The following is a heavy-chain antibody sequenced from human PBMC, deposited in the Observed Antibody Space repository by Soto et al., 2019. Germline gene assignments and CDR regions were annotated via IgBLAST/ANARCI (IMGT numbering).Heavy chain of an antibody. CDR2: ISYDGSNK. V-gene: IGHV3-30-3*01. CDR3: ARGDSSGYYVPAYYYYYYGMDV. J-gene: IGHJ6*02. Sequence: GGSLRLSCAASGFIFSSYAMHWVRQAPGKGLEWVAVISYDGSNKYYADSVKGRFTISRDNSKNTLYLQMNSLRAEDTAVYYCARGDSSGYYVPAYYYYYYGMDVWGQGTTVTVSS. D-gene: IGHD3-22*01. CDR1: GFIFSSYA.